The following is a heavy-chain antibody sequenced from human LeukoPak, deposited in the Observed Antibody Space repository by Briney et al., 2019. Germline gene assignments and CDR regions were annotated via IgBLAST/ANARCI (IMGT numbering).Heavy chain of an antibody. CDR3: ARDREQEPTYDY. D-gene: IGHD6-13*01. CDR1: RFTFSSYW. J-gene: IGHJ4*02. CDR2: INSDGSNT. V-gene: IGHV3-74*01. Sequence: PGGSLRLSCVASRFTFSSYWMHWVRQAPGKGLVWVSRINSDGSNTNYADSVKGRFTISRDNAKNTLYLQINSLRAEDTAVYYCARDREQEPTYDYWGRGTLVTVSS.